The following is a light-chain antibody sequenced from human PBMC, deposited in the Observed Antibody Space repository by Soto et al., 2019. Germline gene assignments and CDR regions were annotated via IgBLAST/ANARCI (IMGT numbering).Light chain of an antibody. V-gene: IGLV2-23*01. Sequence: QSVLTQPASVSGSPGQSITISCTGTSSDVGSYNLVSWYQQQPGKAPKLMIYEGSKRPSGVSNRFSGSKSGNTASLTISGLQAEDEADYYCCSYAGSSTLVLGGGTKLTVL. CDR1: SSDVGSYNL. CDR3: CSYAGSSTLV. J-gene: IGLJ2*01. CDR2: EGS.